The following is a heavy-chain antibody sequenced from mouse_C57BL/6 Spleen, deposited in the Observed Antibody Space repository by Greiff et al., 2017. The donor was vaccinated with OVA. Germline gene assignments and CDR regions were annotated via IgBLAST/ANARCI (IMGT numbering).Heavy chain of an antibody. Sequence: VQLQQSGAELVKPGASVKLSCTASGFNIKDYYMHWVKQRTEQGLEWIGRIDPEDGETKYAPKFQGKATITADTSSNTAYLQLSSLTSEDTADYYCAARPKNHNSYYYAMDDWGQGTSVTVSS. CDR3: AARPKNHNSYYYAMDD. V-gene: IGHV14-2*01. D-gene: IGHD1-3*01. CDR1: GFNIKDYY. CDR2: IDPEDGET. J-gene: IGHJ4*01.